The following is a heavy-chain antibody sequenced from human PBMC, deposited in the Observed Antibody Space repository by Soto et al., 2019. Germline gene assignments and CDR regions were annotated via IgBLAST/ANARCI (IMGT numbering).Heavy chain of an antibody. CDR3: AKDLERTTIFRVLSTGGTDY. D-gene: IGHD3-3*01. Sequence: EVQLLESGGGLVQPGGSLRLSCAASGFTFSNYAMRWVRQAPGKGLEWVSSISNSGGSIYYADSVKGRFTISRDNTKNTLFLQMNSLRAEDTAVYYCAKDLERTTIFRVLSTGGTDYWGQGTQVTVSS. CDR2: ISNSGGSI. J-gene: IGHJ4*02. V-gene: IGHV3-23*01. CDR1: GFTFSNYA.